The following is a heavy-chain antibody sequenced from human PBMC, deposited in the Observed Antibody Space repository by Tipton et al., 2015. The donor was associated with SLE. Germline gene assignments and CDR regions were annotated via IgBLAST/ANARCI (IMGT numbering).Heavy chain of an antibody. D-gene: IGHD2-21*01. CDR2: IIPIFGTA. J-gene: IGHJ4*02. V-gene: IGHV1-69*05. Sequence: QSGAEVKKPGSSVKVSCKASGGTFSSYAISWVRQAPGQGLEWMGGIIPIFGTANYAQKFQGRVTITTDESTSTAYMELSSLRSEDPAVYYCARGSLTGGAYCGGDCSRYFDYWGQGTLVTVAS. CDR1: GGTFSSYA. CDR3: ARGSLTGGAYCGGDCSRYFDY.